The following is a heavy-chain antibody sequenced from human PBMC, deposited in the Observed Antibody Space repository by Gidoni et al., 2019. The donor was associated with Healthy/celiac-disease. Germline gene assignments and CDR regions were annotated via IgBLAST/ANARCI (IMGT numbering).Heavy chain of an antibody. CDR2: ISSSSSYI. D-gene: IGHD5-18*01. J-gene: IGHJ5*02. CDR1: GFTFSSYS. V-gene: IGHV3-21*01. Sequence: EVQLVESGGGLVKPGGSLSLSCAASGFTFSSYSMNWVRQAPGKGLEWVSSISSSSSYIYYADSVKGRFTISRDNAKNSLYLQMNSLRAEDTAVYYCARDRGYSYGYEELGSWGQGTLVTVSS. CDR3: ARDRGYSYGYEELGS.